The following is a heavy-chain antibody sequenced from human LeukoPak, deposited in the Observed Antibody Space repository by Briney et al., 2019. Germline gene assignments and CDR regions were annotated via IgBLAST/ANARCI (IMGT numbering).Heavy chain of an antibody. CDR1: GFTFSSYG. D-gene: IGHD2-8*01. CDR3: AKDAILYPRDYYYYMDV. Sequence: PGGSLRLSCAASGFTFSSYGMHWVRQAPGKGLEWVAFIRYDGSNKYYADSVKGRFTISRDNSKNTLYLQMNSLRAEDTAVYYCAKDAILYPRDYYYYMDVWGKGTTVTVSS. J-gene: IGHJ6*03. V-gene: IGHV3-30*02. CDR2: IRYDGSNK.